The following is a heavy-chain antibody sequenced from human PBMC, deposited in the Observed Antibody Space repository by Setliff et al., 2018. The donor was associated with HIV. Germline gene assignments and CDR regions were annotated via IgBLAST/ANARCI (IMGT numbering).Heavy chain of an antibody. CDR3: ARHPQDVWGNYRFPLYYFDY. J-gene: IGHJ4*02. Sequence: PSETLSLTCTVSGDSISSTTFYWGWIRQPPGEGLEWIGSIYYSGNTYYTPSLKSRVTISVDTSNNQFSLNLTSVTAADTAVYYCARHPQDVWGNYRFPLYYFDYWGQGTLVTVSS. CDR1: GDSISSTTFY. V-gene: IGHV4-39*01. CDR2: IYYSGNT. D-gene: IGHD3-16*02.